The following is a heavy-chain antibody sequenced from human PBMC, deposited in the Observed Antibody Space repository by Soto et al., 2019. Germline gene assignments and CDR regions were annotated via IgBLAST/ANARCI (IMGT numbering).Heavy chain of an antibody. Sequence: SETLSLTCAVYGGSFSGYYWSWIRQPPGKGLEWLGEINHSGSTNYNPSLKSRVTISVDTSKNQFSLKLSSVTAADTAVYYCARGRERNYYGSGSYYSNQNYYYYYGMDVWGQGTAVTVSS. J-gene: IGHJ6*02. CDR1: GGSFSGYY. V-gene: IGHV4-34*01. CDR3: ARGRERNYYGSGSYYSNQNYYYYYGMDV. D-gene: IGHD3-10*01. CDR2: INHSGST.